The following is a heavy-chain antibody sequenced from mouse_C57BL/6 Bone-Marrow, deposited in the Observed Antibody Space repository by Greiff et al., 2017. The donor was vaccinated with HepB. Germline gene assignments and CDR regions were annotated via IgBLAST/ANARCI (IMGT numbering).Heavy chain of an antibody. D-gene: IGHD1-1*01. CDR2: TFYSGIT. Sequence: EVQLQESGPSLVRPSQTLSLTCTVTGFSINSDCYWIWIRQFPGNKLEYIGYTFYSGITYYNPSLESRTYITRDTSKNQFSLKLSSVTTEDTATYYCARAPKSSIYYYGSSWGYFDVWGTGTTVTVSS. V-gene: IGHV3-3*01. CDR1: GFSINSDCY. CDR3: ARAPKSSIYYYGSSWGYFDV. J-gene: IGHJ1*03.